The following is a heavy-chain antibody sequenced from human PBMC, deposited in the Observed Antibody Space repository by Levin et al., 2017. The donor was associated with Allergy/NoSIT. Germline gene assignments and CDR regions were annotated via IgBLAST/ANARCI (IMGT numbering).Heavy chain of an antibody. CDR1: GYPFTSYG. D-gene: IGHD2-15*01. Sequence: ASVKVSCKASGYPFTSYGINWVRQAPGQGLEWMGWINTDTGNPTYAQDFAGRVAFSLNTSVISAYLQLSSPTSEDTALYYWARARYCSGFRRYSDIWGHGTMV. V-gene: IGHV7-4-1*01. J-gene: IGHJ3*02. CDR3: ARARYCSGFRRYSDI. CDR2: INTDTGNP.